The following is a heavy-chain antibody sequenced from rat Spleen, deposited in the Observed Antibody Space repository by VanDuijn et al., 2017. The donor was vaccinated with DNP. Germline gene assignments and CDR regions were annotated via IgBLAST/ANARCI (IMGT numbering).Heavy chain of an antibody. CDR2: MWTGGGT. D-gene: IGHD1-1*01. V-gene: IGHV2-32*01. Sequence: QVQLKESGPGLVQPSQTLSLTCTVSGFSLTSYHVSWVRQPPGKGLEWMGVMWTGGGTAYNSLLTSRLSISRDTSKSQVFLKRNSLQIEDTATYDCVRYSTSFVMDAWGQGTSVTVSS. J-gene: IGHJ4*01. CDR3: VRYSTSFVMDA. CDR1: GFSLTSYH.